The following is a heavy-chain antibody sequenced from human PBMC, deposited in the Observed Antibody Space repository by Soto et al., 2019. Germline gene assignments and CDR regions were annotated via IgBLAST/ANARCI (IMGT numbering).Heavy chain of an antibody. Sequence: QVQLQASGPGLVKPSETLSLTCTVSAGSISGYYWSWIRQPPGKGLEWIGYIYYTGITIYNPSLKSRVTLSVDTSKNQFSLNLTSVTAGDTAIYYCARDHRSGSYQDYWGQGTLVTVSS. D-gene: IGHD1-26*01. V-gene: IGHV4-59*01. CDR3: ARDHRSGSYQDY. CDR2: IYYTGIT. J-gene: IGHJ4*02. CDR1: AGSISGYY.